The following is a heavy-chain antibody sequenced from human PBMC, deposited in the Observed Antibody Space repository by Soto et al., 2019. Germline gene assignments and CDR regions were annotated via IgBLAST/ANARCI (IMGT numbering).Heavy chain of an antibody. V-gene: IGHV3-23*01. CDR1: GGSISSGGYY. CDR2: ISGSGGST. D-gene: IGHD3-22*01. CDR3: AKDRFYYDSSAYYYDAFDI. J-gene: IGHJ3*02. Sequence: ETLSLTCTVSGGSISSGGYYWSWVRQAPGKGLEWVSAISGSGGSTYYADSVKGRFTISRDNSKNTLYLQMSSLRAEDTALYYCAKDRFYYDSSAYYYDAFDIWGQGTMVTVSS.